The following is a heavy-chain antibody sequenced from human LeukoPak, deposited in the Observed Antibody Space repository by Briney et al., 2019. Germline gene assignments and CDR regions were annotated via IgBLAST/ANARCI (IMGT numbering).Heavy chain of an antibody. Sequence: GGSLRLSCAASGFPFSSYWMHWVRQAPGKGLVWVSRIKSDGSSTSYADSVKGRFTISRDNAKNTVYLQMNSLRVEDTAVYYCTRDHITSWQIDFWGQGTMVTVSS. CDR3: TRDHITSWQIDF. D-gene: IGHD2-2*01. CDR2: IKSDGSST. CDR1: GFPFSSYW. V-gene: IGHV3-74*01. J-gene: IGHJ4*02.